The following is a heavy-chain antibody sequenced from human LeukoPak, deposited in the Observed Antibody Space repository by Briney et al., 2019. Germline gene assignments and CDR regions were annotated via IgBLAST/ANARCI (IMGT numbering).Heavy chain of an antibody. J-gene: IGHJ4*02. V-gene: IGHV3-30*04. CDR2: ISYDGSNK. CDR1: GFTFSSYA. D-gene: IGHD2-21*01. Sequence: PGGSLRLSCAASGFTFSSYAMHWVRQAPGKGLEWVAVISYDGSNKYYADSVKGRFTISRDNSKNTLYLQMNSLRAEDTAVYYCAKGGPLFPGYFDYWGQGTLVTVSS. CDR3: AKGGPLFPGYFDY.